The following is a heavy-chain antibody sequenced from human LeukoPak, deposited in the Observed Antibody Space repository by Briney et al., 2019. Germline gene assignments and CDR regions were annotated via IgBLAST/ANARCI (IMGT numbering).Heavy chain of an antibody. V-gene: IGHV3-33*06. Sequence: GRSLRLPCTASGFTFNKYGMHWVRQAPGKGLEWVAAIWYDGSNEYYSDSVKGRFTISRDNAKNTLYLQMNSLRAEDTAVYYCAKDAASAMVSMYDYWGQGTLVTVSS. CDR2: IWYDGSNE. J-gene: IGHJ4*02. CDR1: GFTFNKYG. CDR3: AKDAASAMVSMYDY. D-gene: IGHD5-18*01.